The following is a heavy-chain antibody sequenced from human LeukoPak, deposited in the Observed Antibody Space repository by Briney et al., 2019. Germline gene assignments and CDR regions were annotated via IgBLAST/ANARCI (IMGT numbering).Heavy chain of an antibody. V-gene: IGHV3-30*02. J-gene: IGHJ4*02. D-gene: IGHD1-7*01. Sequence: PGGSLRLSCAASGFTFSSYGMHWVRQAPGKGLEWVAFIRYDGSNKYYADSVKGRFTISRDNSKNTLYLQMNSLRAEDTAVYYCAKDGQQFSKLLDYWGQGTLVTVSS. CDR3: AKDGQQFSKLLDY. CDR2: IRYDGSNK. CDR1: GFTFSSYG.